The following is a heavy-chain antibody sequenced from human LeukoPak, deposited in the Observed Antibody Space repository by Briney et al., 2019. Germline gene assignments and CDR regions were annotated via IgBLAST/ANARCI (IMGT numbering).Heavy chain of an antibody. CDR2: INPSGGST. V-gene: IGHV1-46*03. J-gene: IGHJ4*02. Sequence: GASVKVSCKASGYTFTSYYMHWVRQAPGQGLEWMGIINPSGGSTSYAQKFQGRVTMTRDTSISTAYMELSRLRSDDTAVYYCAISVGGDNFDYWGQGTLVTVSS. CDR3: AISVGGDNFDY. D-gene: IGHD1-26*01. CDR1: GYTFTSYY.